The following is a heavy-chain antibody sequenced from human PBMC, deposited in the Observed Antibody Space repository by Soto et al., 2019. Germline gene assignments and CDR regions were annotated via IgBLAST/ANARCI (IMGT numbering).Heavy chain of an antibody. V-gene: IGHV3-48*02. D-gene: IGHD5-18*01. CDR3: VRAFNGNSFGYGF. CDR2: ITASTGVT. J-gene: IGHJ4*02. CDR1: GFSFNRYN. Sequence: EVQLVETGGGLAQPGGSLRLSCAASGFSFNRYNMNWVRQAPGKGLEWVSYITASTGVTYYADSVEGRFTVSRDNAKRSLYLQMNSLRDEDTATYYCVRAFNGNSFGYGFWGQGALVTVSS.